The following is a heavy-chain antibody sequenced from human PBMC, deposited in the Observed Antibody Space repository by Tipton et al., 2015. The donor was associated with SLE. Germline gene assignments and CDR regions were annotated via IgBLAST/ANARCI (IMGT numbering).Heavy chain of an antibody. CDR2: ITGSGDRT. CDR3: ARSPIDYWNGYSA. Sequence: SLRLSCAASGFAFCTYWMTWVRQAPGKGLEWVSAITGSGDRTYYIDSVKGRFTISRDNSKNSLYLQMNGLRAEDTAVYYRARSPIDYWNGYSAWGQGTLVAVSS. V-gene: IGHV3-23*01. J-gene: IGHJ4*02. D-gene: IGHD3-3*01. CDR1: GFAFCTYW.